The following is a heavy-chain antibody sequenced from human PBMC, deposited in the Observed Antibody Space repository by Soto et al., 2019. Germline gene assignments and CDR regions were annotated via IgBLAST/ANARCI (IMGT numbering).Heavy chain of an antibody. CDR2: INWNGGST. CDR3: ARRGYNWNAFDI. J-gene: IGHJ3*02. Sequence: GGSLRLSCAASGFTFGDYGMSWVRQAPGKGLEWVSGINWNGGSTGYADSVKGRFTISRDNAKNSLYLQMNSLRAEDTALYYCARRGYNWNAFDIWGQGTMVTVSS. V-gene: IGHV3-20*04. D-gene: IGHD1-20*01. CDR1: GFTFGDYG.